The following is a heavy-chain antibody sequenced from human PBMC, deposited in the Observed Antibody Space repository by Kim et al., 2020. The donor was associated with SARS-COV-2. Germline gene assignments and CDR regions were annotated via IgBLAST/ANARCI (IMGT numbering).Heavy chain of an antibody. J-gene: IGHJ5*02. CDR1: GFTFTDFG. CDR3: ARGGREYFDWFDP. V-gene: IGHV3-33*01. D-gene: IGHD2-21*01. CDR2: VWYNGVNK. Sequence: GSLRLSCVASGFTFTDFGMHWIRQAPGKGLEWVGVVWYNGVNKYYGDSVRGRFTISRDNSKNTVHLQMNSLRAEDTAVYYCARGGREYFDWFDPWGLGT.